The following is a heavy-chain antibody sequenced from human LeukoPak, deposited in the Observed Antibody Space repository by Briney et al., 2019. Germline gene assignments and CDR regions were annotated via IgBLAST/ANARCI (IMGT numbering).Heavy chain of an antibody. CDR1: GFTFSSYG. Sequence: GGSLRLSCAASGFTFSSYGMHWVRQAPGKGLEWVAFIRYDGSNKYYADSVKGRFTISRDNSKITLYLQMNSLRAEDTAVYYCAKDFATVVTGEFDYWGQGTLVTVSS. D-gene: IGHD4-23*01. CDR2: IRYDGSNK. J-gene: IGHJ4*02. CDR3: AKDFATVVTGEFDY. V-gene: IGHV3-30*02.